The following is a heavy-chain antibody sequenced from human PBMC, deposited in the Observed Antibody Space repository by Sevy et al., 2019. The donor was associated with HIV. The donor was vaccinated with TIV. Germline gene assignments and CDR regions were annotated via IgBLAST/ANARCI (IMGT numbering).Heavy chain of an antibody. CDR3: ARDPTGYCSSTSCYTPYGMDV. Sequence: GGSLRLSCAASGFTFSSYGMHWVRQAPGKGLEWVAVIWYDGSNKYYADSVKGRFTFSRDNSKNTLYLQMNSLRAEDTAGYYCARDPTGYCSSTSCYTPYGMDVWGQGTTVTVSS. CDR2: IWYDGSNK. CDR1: GFTFSSYG. D-gene: IGHD2-2*02. V-gene: IGHV3-33*01. J-gene: IGHJ6*02.